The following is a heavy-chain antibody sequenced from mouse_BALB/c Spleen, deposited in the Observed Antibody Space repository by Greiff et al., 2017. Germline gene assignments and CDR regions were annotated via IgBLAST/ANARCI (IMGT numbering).Heavy chain of an antibody. J-gene: IGHJ2*01. CDR3: TRGNGNYFDY. D-gene: IGHD2-1*01. CDR1: GYTFTSYW. CDR2: IYPSDSYT. Sequence: VQLQQPGAELVRPGASVKLSCKASGYTFTSYWINWVKQRPGQGLEWIGNIYPSDSYTNYNQKFKDKATLTVDKSSSTAYMQLSSPTSEDSAVYYCTRGNGNYFDYWGQGTTLTVSS. V-gene: IGHV1-69*02.